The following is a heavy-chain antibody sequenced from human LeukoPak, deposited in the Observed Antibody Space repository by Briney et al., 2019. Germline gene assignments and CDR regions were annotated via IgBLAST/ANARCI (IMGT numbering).Heavy chain of an antibody. Sequence: GGSLRLSCAGSGFXFSRYAISWVRQAPGKGLDWVSGISGSGDSTYSADSVKGRFTISRDNSKNTLYLQMISLRAEDTAVYYCAKDLDDRNWGQGTLVTVSS. CDR3: AKDLDDRN. CDR1: GFXFSRYA. CDR2: ISGSGDST. V-gene: IGHV3-23*01. J-gene: IGHJ4*02. D-gene: IGHD3-16*01.